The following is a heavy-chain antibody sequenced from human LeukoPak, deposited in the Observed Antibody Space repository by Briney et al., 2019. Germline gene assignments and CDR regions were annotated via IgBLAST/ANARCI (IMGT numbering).Heavy chain of an antibody. Sequence: GGSLRLSCAASVPTVISYAMSWPRQAPGKGLECVSAISDGSGSTYFADSVKGRLTVSRDNSKNTLYLQKNSLRAEDTAVYYCAKGGLDSGLRSDDYSYMAVSGRGTTVTVSS. J-gene: IGHJ6*03. V-gene: IGHV3-23*01. D-gene: IGHD3-16*01. CDR2: ISDGSGST. CDR1: VPTVISYA. CDR3: AKGGLDSGLRSDDYSYMAV.